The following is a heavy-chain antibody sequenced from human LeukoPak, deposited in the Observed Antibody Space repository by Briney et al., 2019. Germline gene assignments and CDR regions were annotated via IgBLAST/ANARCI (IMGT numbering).Heavy chain of an antibody. J-gene: IGHJ4*02. CDR1: GFTFSTYG. Sequence: GGSLRLSCAASGFTFSTYGMHWVRQAPGKGLEWVAFIRYDGRNKYYADSVKGRFTISRDNSKNTLCLQMNSLTAEDTAVYYCARGGGRGDYNERYYFDYWGQGTLVTVSS. D-gene: IGHD3-22*01. CDR2: IRYDGRNK. V-gene: IGHV3-30*02. CDR3: ARGGGRGDYNERYYFDY.